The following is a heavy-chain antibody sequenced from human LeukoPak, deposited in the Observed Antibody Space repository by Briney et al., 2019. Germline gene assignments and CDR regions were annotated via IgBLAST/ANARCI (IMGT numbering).Heavy chain of an antibody. Sequence: ASVKVSCKASGYTFTSYYMHWVRQAPGQGLEWMGIINPSGGSTSYARKFQGRVTMTRDMSTSTVYMELSSLRSEDTAVYYCASYGSGSYSDDAFDIWGQGTMVTVSS. CDR2: INPSGGST. J-gene: IGHJ3*02. V-gene: IGHV1-46*01. D-gene: IGHD3-10*01. CDR3: ASYGSGSYSDDAFDI. CDR1: GYTFTSYY.